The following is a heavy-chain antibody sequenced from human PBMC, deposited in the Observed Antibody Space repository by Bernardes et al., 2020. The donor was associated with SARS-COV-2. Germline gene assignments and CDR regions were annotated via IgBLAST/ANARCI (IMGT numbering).Heavy chain of an antibody. CDR1: GFRISNVW. V-gene: IGHV3-15*01. CDR3: TTYVRGVIIGYYYYYMDV. J-gene: IGHJ6*03. D-gene: IGHD3-10*01. CDR2: SKSKTDGGTT. Sequence: GGTLRLTCAASGFRISNVWMSWVRQAPGKGLEWVGGSKSKTDGGTTDYAAPVKGRFTISRDDSKNTLYLQMNSLKTEDTAVYYCTTYVRGVIIGYYYYYMDVWGKGTTVTVSS.